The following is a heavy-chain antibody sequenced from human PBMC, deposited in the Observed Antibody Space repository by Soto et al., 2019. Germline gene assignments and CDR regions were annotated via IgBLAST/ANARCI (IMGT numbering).Heavy chain of an antibody. CDR1: GGSISSGGYS. V-gene: IGHV4-30-2*01. D-gene: IGHD3-22*01. J-gene: IGHJ4*02. CDR3: TRGLDSSSYSPLRY. CDR2: IYHSGST. Sequence: SETLSLTCAVSGGSISSGGYSWSWIRQPPGKGLEWIGYIYHSGSTNYNPSLKSRVTISVDTSKNQFSLKLSSVTAADTAVYYCTRGLDSSSYSPLRYWGQGTLVTVSS.